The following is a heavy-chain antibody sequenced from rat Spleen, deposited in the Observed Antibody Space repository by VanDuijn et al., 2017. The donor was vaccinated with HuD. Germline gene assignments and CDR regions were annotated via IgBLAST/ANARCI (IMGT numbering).Heavy chain of an antibody. Sequence: EVQLVESGGGLVQPGRSMKLSCSASGFTFSDYGMAWVFQAPTKGLEWVASISYDGGSTYYRDSLKGRFTISRDNAENTVYLQMSGLRSEDTATYYCVKGSDWFAYWGQGTLVTVSS. J-gene: IGHJ3*01. CDR2: ISYDGGST. CDR1: GFTFSDYG. CDR3: VKGSDWFAY. V-gene: IGHV5-20*01.